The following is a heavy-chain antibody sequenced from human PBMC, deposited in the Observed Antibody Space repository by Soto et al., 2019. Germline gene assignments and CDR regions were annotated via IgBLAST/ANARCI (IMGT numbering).Heavy chain of an antibody. J-gene: IGHJ3*02. V-gene: IGHV4-59*01. Sequence: PSETLSLTCTVSGGSISSYYWSWIRQPPGKGLEWIGYIYYSGSTNYNPSLKSRVTISVDTSKNQFSLKLSSVTAADTAVYYCARDRHATSSQQWFGELGDAFDIWGQGTMVTVSS. CDR2: IYYSGST. CDR1: GGSISSYY. D-gene: IGHD3-10*01. CDR3: ARDRHATSSQQWFGELGDAFDI.